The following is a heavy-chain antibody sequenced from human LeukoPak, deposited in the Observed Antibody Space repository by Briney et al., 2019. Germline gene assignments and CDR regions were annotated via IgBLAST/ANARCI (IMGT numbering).Heavy chain of an antibody. CDR1: GFIFRDYA. Sequence: GGSLRLSCVASGFIFRDYAMSCVRQAPGKGLEWVSTLGNDGDTYYADSVKGRFTISRDNSRNTMYLQTNSLRAEDTALYYCAKQEGWELGDYYFDYWGQGTLVTVSS. J-gene: IGHJ4*02. V-gene: IGHV3-23*01. CDR2: LGNDGDT. CDR3: AKQEGWELGDYYFDY. D-gene: IGHD1-26*01.